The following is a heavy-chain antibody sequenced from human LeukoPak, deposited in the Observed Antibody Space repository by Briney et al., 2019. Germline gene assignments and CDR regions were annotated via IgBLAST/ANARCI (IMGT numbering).Heavy chain of an antibody. J-gene: IGHJ4*02. CDR1: GFTFSRYG. CDR3: ARGSSGTYFQFIDY. CDR2: ISYDGSSK. Sequence: GGSLRLSCAASGFTFSRYGMHWVSQAPGKGLEWVAVISYDGSSKDYAESVKGRFTISRDNSKNTLYLEMNSLRAEDTAVYYCARGSSGTYFQFIDYWGQGTLVTVSS. V-gene: IGHV3-30*03. D-gene: IGHD1-26*01.